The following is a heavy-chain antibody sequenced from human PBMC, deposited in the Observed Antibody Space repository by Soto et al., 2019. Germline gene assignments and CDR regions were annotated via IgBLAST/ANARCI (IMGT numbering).Heavy chain of an antibody. Sequence: ASVKVSCKASGYTFTSYDINWVRQATGQGLEWMGWMNPNSGNTGYAQKFQGRVTMTRNTSISTAYMELSSLRSEDTAVYYCAREVSYDFWSGYTALGRDYYYGMDVWGQGTTVTVSS. V-gene: IGHV1-8*01. CDR2: MNPNSGNT. J-gene: IGHJ6*02. D-gene: IGHD3-3*01. CDR3: AREVSYDFWSGYTALGRDYYYGMDV. CDR1: GYTFTSYD.